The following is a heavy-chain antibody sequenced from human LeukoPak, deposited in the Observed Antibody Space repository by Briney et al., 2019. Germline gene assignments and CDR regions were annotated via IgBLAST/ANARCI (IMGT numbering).Heavy chain of an antibody. J-gene: IGHJ6*02. Sequence: ASVKVSCKASGYTFISYGISWVRQAPGQGLEWMGWINTNTGNPTYAQGFTGRFVFSLDTSVSTAYLQISSLKAEDTAVYYCARDRDWPPHYYYGMDVWGQGTTVTVSS. D-gene: IGHD2-21*01. CDR2: INTNTGNP. CDR3: ARDRDWPPHYYYGMDV. CDR1: GYTFISYG. V-gene: IGHV7-4-1*02.